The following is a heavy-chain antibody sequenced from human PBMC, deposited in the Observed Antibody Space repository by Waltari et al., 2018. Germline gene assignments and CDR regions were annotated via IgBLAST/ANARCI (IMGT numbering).Heavy chain of an antibody. Sequence: QVQLVESGGGVVQPGGSLRLSCAASGFPFSRYGLHWVRQAPGKGLEWVAFIRYDGSNKYYADSVNGRFTISRDNSKNTLYLQMNSLRAEDTAVYYCAKDAIFGVVNMDVWGKGTTVTVSS. J-gene: IGHJ6*03. CDR3: AKDAIFGVVNMDV. D-gene: IGHD3-3*01. CDR1: GFPFSRYG. CDR2: IRYDGSNK. V-gene: IGHV3-30*02.